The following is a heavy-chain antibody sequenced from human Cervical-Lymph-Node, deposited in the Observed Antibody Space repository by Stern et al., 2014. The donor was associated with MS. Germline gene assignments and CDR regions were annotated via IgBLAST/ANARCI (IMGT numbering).Heavy chain of an antibody. CDR3: ARMREYCSGGICFAGYYDS. D-gene: IGHD2-15*01. V-gene: IGHV2-26*01. CDR1: GFSLSNAAMG. J-gene: IGHJ4*02. Sequence: QITLQESGPVLVKPTETLTLTCSVSGFSLSNAAMGLIWIRQPPGKALECLAHIFSTGETAYSTSLKSRLTISKDTSRSQVVLTMTNMDPVDTATYYCARMREYCSGGICFAGYYDSWGQGTLVTVSS. CDR2: IFSTGET.